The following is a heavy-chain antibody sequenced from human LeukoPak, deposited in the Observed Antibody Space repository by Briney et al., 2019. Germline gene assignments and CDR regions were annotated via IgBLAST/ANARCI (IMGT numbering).Heavy chain of an antibody. CDR1: GGSISSSSYY. CDR2: IYYSGST. D-gene: IGHD6-13*01. J-gene: IGHJ5*02. Sequence: SETLSLTCTVSGGSISSSSYYWGWIRQPPGKGLEWIGSIYYSGSTYYNPSLKSRVTISVDTSKNQFSLKLSSVTAADTAVYYCARDKRVGRIAAANWFGPWGQGTLVTVSS. V-gene: IGHV4-39*07. CDR3: ARDKRVGRIAAANWFGP.